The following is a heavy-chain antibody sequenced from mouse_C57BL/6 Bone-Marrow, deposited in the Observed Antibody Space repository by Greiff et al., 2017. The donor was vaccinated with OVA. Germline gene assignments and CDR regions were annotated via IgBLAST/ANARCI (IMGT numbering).Heavy chain of an antibody. D-gene: IGHD2-3*01. V-gene: IGHV5-9*01. CDR1: GFTFSSYT. CDR2: ISGGGGNT. Sequence: EVQLVESGGGLVKPGGSLKLSCAASGFTFSSYTMSWVRQTPEKRLEWVATISGGGGNTYYPDSVKGRFTISRDNAKNTLYLQMSSLRSEDTALYYCAREGGDGYYVSMDYWGQGTSVTVSS. CDR3: AREGGDGYYVSMDY. J-gene: IGHJ4*01.